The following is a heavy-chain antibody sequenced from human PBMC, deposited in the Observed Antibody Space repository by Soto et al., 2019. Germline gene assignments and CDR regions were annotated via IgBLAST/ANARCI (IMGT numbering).Heavy chain of an antibody. CDR3: ARGLNYVVY. J-gene: IGHJ4*02. D-gene: IGHD3-16*01. CDR2: INHSGST. Sequence: QVQLQQWGAGLLKPSETLSLTCAVYGGSFSGYYWSWIRQPPGKGLEWIGEINHSGSTNYNPSLKSRVTISVDTSKNQFALKLYSVTAADTAVYYCARGLNYVVYWGQGTLVTVSS. V-gene: IGHV4-34*01. CDR1: GGSFSGYY.